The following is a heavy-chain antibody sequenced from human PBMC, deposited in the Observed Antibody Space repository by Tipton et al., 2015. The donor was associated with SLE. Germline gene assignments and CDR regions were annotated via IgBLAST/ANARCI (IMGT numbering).Heavy chain of an antibody. Sequence: TLSLTCAVYGGSFSGYYWSWIRQPPGKGLEWIGEINHSGSTNYNPSLKSRVTISVGTSKNQFSLKLSSVTAADTAVYYCARAWLGTYYFDYWGQGTLVTVSS. CDR3: ARAWLGTYYFDY. J-gene: IGHJ4*02. V-gene: IGHV4-34*01. D-gene: IGHD5-12*01. CDR2: INHSGST. CDR1: GGSFSGYY.